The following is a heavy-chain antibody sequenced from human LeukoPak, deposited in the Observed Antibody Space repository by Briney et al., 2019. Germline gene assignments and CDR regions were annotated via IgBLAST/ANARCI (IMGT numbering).Heavy chain of an antibody. CDR3: AKDFYGSGSYYQLDY. V-gene: IGHV3-9*01. CDR1: GFTFDDYA. J-gene: IGHJ4*02. Sequence: GGSLRLSCAASGFTFDDYAMHWVRQAPGKGLEWVSGTSWNSGSIGYADSVKGRFTISRDNAKNSLYLQMNSLRAEDTALYYCAKDFYGSGSYYQLDYWGQGTLVTVSS. CDR2: TSWNSGSI. D-gene: IGHD3-10*01.